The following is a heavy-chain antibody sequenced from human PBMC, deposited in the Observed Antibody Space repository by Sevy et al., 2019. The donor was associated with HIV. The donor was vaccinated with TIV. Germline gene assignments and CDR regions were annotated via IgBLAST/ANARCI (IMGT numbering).Heavy chain of an antibody. CDR1: GFTFSSYA. CDR3: AKPLEQWLAPPFDY. V-gene: IGHV3-23*01. Sequence: GGSLRLSCAASGFTFSSYAMCWVRQAPGRGLEWVSAISGSGGSTYYADSVKGRFTISRDNSKNTLYLQMNSLRAEDTAVYYCAKPLEQWLAPPFDYWGQRTLVTVSS. CDR2: ISGSGGST. D-gene: IGHD6-19*01. J-gene: IGHJ4*02.